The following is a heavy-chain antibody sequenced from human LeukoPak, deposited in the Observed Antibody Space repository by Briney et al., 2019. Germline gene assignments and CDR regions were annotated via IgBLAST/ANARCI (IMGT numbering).Heavy chain of an antibody. V-gene: IGHV4-34*01. D-gene: IGHD3-10*01. CDR1: GGSISSYY. CDR3: ARRLGLWFGVLYAFDI. Sequence: SETLSLTCTVSGGSISSYYWSWIRQPPGKGLEWIGEINHSGSTNYNPSLKSRVTISVDTSKNQFSLKLSSVTAADTAVYYCARRLGLWFGVLYAFDIWGQGTMVTVSS. CDR2: INHSGST. J-gene: IGHJ3*02.